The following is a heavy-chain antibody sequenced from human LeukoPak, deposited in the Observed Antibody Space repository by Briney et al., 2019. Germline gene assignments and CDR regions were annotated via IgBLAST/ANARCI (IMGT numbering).Heavy chain of an antibody. D-gene: IGHD3-22*01. CDR2: TYYRSKWYN. V-gene: IGHV6-1*01. CDR3: ARGSPLSSGYYYPLHAFDI. Sequence: SQTLSLTCAISGDSVSSNSAAWNWIRQSPSRGLEWLGRTYYRSKWYNDYAVSVKSRITINPDTSKNQFSLQLNSVTPEDTAVYYCARGSPLSSGYYYPLHAFDIWGQGTMVTVSS. J-gene: IGHJ3*02. CDR1: GDSVSSNSAA.